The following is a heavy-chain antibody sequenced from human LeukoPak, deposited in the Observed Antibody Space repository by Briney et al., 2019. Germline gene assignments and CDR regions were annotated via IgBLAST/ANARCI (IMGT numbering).Heavy chain of an antibody. V-gene: IGHV3-33*01. CDR1: GFTFSSYG. J-gene: IGHJ4*02. CDR3: ARPYDSRGYYYFDY. Sequence: PGGSLRLSCAASGFTFSSYGMHWVRQAPGKGLEWVAVIWYDGSNKYYADSVKGRFTISRDNSKNTLYLQMNSLRAEDTAVYYCARPYDSRGYYYFDYWGQGTLVTVSS. CDR2: IWYDGSNK. D-gene: IGHD3-22*01.